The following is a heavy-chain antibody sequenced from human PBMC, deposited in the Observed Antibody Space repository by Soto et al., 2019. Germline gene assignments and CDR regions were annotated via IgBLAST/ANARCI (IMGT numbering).Heavy chain of an antibody. CDR1: GFTFSSYW. J-gene: IGHJ4*02. V-gene: IGHV3-7*04. D-gene: IGHD5-18*01. Sequence: EVQLVESGGGLVQPGGSLRLSCAASGFTFSSYWMSWVRQAPGKGLEWVANIKQDGSEKYYVDSVKGRFTISRDNAKNSLYLQMNSLRAEDTAVYYCARDQLTGGYSYEDYWGQGTLVTVSS. CDR2: IKQDGSEK. CDR3: ARDQLTGGYSYEDY.